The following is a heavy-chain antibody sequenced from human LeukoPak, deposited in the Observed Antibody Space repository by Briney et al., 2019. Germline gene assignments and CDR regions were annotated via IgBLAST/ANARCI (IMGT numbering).Heavy chain of an antibody. D-gene: IGHD4-23*01. CDR1: GFTFSSYG. Sequence: GGSLRLSCAASGFTFSSYGMHWVRQAPGKGLEWVSTISADGSAYYADSVKGRFTISRDNSKNTLYLQMNSLRAEDTAVYYCTKGQRWSDYFDYWGQGTLVTVSS. CDR3: TKGQRWSDYFDY. CDR2: ISADGSA. J-gene: IGHJ4*02. V-gene: IGHV3-23*01.